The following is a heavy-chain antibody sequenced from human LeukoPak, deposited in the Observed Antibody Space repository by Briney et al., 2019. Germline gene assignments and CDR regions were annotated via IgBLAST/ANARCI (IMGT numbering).Heavy chain of an antibody. D-gene: IGHD4-11*01. CDR1: GFSFSGYA. CDR2: ISGGGDSA. CDR3: TTRWTVTAGYFDY. J-gene: IGHJ4*02. Sequence: GGSLRLSCIASGFSFSGYAMSWVRQAPGKGLEWVSAISGGGDSAYYADSVKGRFTISRDNSKNTLYLQMNSLRAEDTAVYYCTTRWTVTAGYFDYWGQGTLVTVSS. V-gene: IGHV3-23*01.